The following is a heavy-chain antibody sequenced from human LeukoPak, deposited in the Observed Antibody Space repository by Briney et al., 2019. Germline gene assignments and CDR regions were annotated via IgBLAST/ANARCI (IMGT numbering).Heavy chain of an antibody. CDR3: ARDGYDFWSGGFDP. J-gene: IGHJ5*02. CDR2: ISQSGST. Sequence: SETLSLTCTVSGYSISSTYHWAWIRQSPGKGLEWIGSISQSGSTYHNPSLKSRVTISVDTSKNQFSLKLNSVTAADTAVYYCARDGYDFWSGGFDPWGQGTLVTVSS. CDR1: GYSISSTYH. D-gene: IGHD3-3*01. V-gene: IGHV4-38-2*02.